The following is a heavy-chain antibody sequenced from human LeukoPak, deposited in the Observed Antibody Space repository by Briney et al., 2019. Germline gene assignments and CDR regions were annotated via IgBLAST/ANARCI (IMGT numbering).Heavy chain of an antibody. Sequence: SETLSLTCAVSGGSISSSNWWSWVRQPPGKGLEWIGEIYHSGSTNYDPSLKGRVTISVDKSKNQFSLKLSSVTAADTAVYYCVRASETLYFDYWGQGTLVTVSS. CDR3: VRASETLYFDY. CDR1: GGSISSSNW. J-gene: IGHJ4*02. CDR2: IYHSGST. D-gene: IGHD3-10*01. V-gene: IGHV4-4*02.